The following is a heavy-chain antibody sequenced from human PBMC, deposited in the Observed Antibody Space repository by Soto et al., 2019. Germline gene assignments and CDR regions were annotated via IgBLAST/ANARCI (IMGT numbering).Heavy chain of an antibody. D-gene: IGHD5-12*01. CDR3: SKDLGGYSRYPFDY. CDR1: GFTFSSYA. CDR2: ISGSGGST. J-gene: IGHJ4*02. V-gene: IGHV3-23*01. Sequence: GGALRLSCAASGFTFSSYAMRWVRQAPGKGLEWVSAISGSGGSTYYADSVKGRFTISRDNSKNTLYLQMNSLRAEDTAVYYCSKDLGGYSRYPFDYSGQGTLVTGSS.